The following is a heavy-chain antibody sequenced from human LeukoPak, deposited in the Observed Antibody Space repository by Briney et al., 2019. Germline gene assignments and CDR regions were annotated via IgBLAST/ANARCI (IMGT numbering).Heavy chain of an antibody. CDR1: GFTFSSYG. CDR2: IWYDGSNK. Sequence: PGGYLRLSCAASGFTFSSYGMHWVRQAPGKGLEWVAVIWYDGSNKYYADSVKGRFTISRDNSKNTLYLQMNSLRAEDTAVYYCAKSSIKYLYSGYDYFDYWGQGTLVTVSS. V-gene: IGHV3-33*06. D-gene: IGHD5-12*01. CDR3: AKSSIKYLYSGYDYFDY. J-gene: IGHJ4*02.